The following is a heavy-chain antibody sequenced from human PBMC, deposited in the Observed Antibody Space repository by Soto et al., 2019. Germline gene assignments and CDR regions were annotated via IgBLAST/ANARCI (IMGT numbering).Heavy chain of an antibody. V-gene: IGHV3-30*02. CDR1: GFTFSSYG. J-gene: IGHJ6*03. D-gene: IGHD6-13*01. CDR3: AKAWGGSSWYMDV. CDR2: IWYDGSNK. Sequence: GGFLRLSCAASGFTFSSYGMHWVRQAPGKGLEWVAVIWYDGSNKYYADSVKGRFTISRDNSKNTLYLQMNSLRAEDTAVYYCAKAWGGSSWYMDVWGQGTTVPVSS.